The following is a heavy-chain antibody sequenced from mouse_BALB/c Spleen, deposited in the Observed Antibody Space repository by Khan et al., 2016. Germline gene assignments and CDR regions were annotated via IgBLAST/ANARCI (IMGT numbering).Heavy chain of an antibody. CDR2: ISYSGST. J-gene: IGHJ2*01. D-gene: IGHD2-4*01. V-gene: IGHV3-2*02. Sequence: EVQLQESGPGLVKPSQSLSLTCTVTGYSITSDYAWNWIRQFPGDKLEWMGYISYSGSTSYNPSHNSRISRNRATTKNKFFLPLNSETTEDTATYYRARGMITTFDYWGPGTTLTVSS. CDR3: ARGMITTFDY. CDR1: GYSITSDYA.